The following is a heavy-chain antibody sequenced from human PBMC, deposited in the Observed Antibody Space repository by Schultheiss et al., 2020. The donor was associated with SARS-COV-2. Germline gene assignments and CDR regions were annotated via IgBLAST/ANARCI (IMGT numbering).Heavy chain of an antibody. D-gene: IGHD2-2*01. V-gene: IGHV4-39*01. CDR2: MFYTDNT. CDR1: GGSISRSGYY. Sequence: SETLSLTCTVSGGSISRSGYYWGWIRQPPGKGLEWIGSMFYTDNTYYNPPLKSRVTISADTSKNQFSLKLSSVTAADTAVYYCARVVGYCSSTSCYEEAVAGTSPYYYYGMDVWGQGTTVTVSS. J-gene: IGHJ6*02. CDR3: ARVVGYCSSTSCYEEAVAGTSPYYYYGMDV.